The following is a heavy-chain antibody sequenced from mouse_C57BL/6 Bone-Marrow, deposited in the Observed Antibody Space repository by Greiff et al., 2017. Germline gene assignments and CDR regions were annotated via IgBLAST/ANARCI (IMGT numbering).Heavy chain of an antibody. Sequence: EVQRVESGGGLVQPGGSLKLSCAASGFTFSDYYMYWVRQTPEKRLEWVAYISNGGGSTYYPDTVKGRFTISRDNAKNTLYLQMSRLKSEDTAMYYCARPFYDGYYGFAYWGQGTLVTVSA. D-gene: IGHD2-3*01. CDR3: ARPFYDGYYGFAY. J-gene: IGHJ3*01. CDR1: GFTFSDYY. V-gene: IGHV5-12*01. CDR2: ISNGGGST.